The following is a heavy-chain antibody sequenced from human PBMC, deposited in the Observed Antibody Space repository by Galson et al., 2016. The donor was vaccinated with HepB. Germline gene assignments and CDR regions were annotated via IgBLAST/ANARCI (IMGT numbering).Heavy chain of an antibody. Sequence: SLRLSCAASGFTFSDYGMHWVRQAPGKGLEWVAVIWFDGSDKYYGDSVKGRFTISRDNSKNTLYLQMNSLRAEDTAVYYCAKPFDSSGYYFIFEYWGQGTLVTVSS. CDR1: GFTFSDYG. J-gene: IGHJ4*02. CDR3: AKPFDSSGYYFIFEY. V-gene: IGHV3-33*06. CDR2: IWFDGSDK. D-gene: IGHD3-22*01.